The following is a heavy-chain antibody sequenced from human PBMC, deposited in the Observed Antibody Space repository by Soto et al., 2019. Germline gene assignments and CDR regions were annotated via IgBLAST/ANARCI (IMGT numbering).Heavy chain of an antibody. CDR3: ARDFVRPQLWSVYWFDP. CDR2: ISSSSSYI. J-gene: IGHJ5*02. V-gene: IGHV3-21*01. CDR1: GFTFSSYS. D-gene: IGHD5-18*01. Sequence: PGGSLRLSCAASGFTFSSYSMNWVRQAPGKGLEWVSSISSSSSYIYYADSVKGRFTISRDNAKNSLYLQMNSLRAEDTAVYYCARDFVRPQLWSVYWFDPWGQGTLVTVSS.